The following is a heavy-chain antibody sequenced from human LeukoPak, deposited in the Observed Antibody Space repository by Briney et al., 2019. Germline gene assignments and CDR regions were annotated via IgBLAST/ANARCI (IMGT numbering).Heavy chain of an antibody. V-gene: IGHV3-66*01. J-gene: IGHJ4*02. D-gene: IGHD3-10*01. CDR2: IYTGGSP. CDR1: TFTVSTNY. CDR3: VPLTDGSVDQ. Sequence: GGSLRLSCAASTFTVSTNYMTWVRQAPGKGLEWVSMIYTGGSPYYADSVKGRFTISRDISKNTLNLQMNSLRVEDTAVYYCVPLTDGSVDQWGQGTLVTVSS.